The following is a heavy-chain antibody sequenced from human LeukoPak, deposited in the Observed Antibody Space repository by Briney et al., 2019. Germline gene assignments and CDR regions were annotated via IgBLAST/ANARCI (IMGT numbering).Heavy chain of an antibody. CDR2: ISSSSSYI. CDR3: AREVGSSWVPDAFDI. D-gene: IGHD6-13*01. Sequence: GGSLRLSCAASGFTFSSYSMNWVRQAPGKGLEWVSSISSSSSYIYYADSVKGRYTISRDNAKNSLYLQMNSLRAEDTAVYYCAREVGSSWVPDAFDIWGQGTMVTVSS. V-gene: IGHV3-21*01. CDR1: GFTFSSYS. J-gene: IGHJ3*02.